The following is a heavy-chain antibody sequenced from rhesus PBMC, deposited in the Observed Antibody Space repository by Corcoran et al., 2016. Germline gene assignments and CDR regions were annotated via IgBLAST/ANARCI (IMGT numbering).Heavy chain of an antibody. CDR3: AKVPYQPLLYNGSFDY. V-gene: IGHV3S5*01. D-gene: IGHD5-24*01. CDR1: GFTFNLYG. Sequence: EVQLVETGGGLVQPGGSLKLSCAAAGFTFNLYGMNWVRQAPVKGLQCVSAINLVGDSTYYEDSVRGRFTISRDNSKNTLSLQMNSLRAEDTAVYYCAKVPYQPLLYNGSFDYWGQGVLVTVSS. CDR2: INLVGDST. J-gene: IGHJ4*01.